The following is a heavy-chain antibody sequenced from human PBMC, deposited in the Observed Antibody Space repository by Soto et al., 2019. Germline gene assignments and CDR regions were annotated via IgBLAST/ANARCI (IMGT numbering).Heavy chain of an antibody. J-gene: IGHJ4*01. Sequence: GGSLRLSCAASGFSFSTYAMHWVRQAPGKGLEWVAVISYDGTNKYYADSVQGRFTISRDNSKNTLYLQMNSLRAEDTAVYYCARAGAIWFGELSYSFDYWGHGTLVTVSS. CDR3: ARAGAIWFGELSYSFDY. CDR2: ISYDGTNK. CDR1: GFSFSTYA. V-gene: IGHV3-30-3*01. D-gene: IGHD3-10*01.